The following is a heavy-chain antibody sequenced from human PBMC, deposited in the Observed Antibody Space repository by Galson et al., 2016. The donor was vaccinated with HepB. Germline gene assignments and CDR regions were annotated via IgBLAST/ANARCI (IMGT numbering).Heavy chain of an antibody. CDR1: GFTFEDYS. J-gene: IGHJ4*02. D-gene: IGHD4-17*01. Sequence: SLRLSCAASGFTFEDYSMQWVRQAPGKGLEWVSLISWDGGNTDHVDSVKGRFTISRDNSKNSLYLQMNSLRSEDTAFYYCGRGGPGDHYGEYLIDYGGQGTLVTVSS. CDR2: ISWDGGNT. V-gene: IGHV3-43*01. CDR3: GRGGPGDHYGEYLIDY.